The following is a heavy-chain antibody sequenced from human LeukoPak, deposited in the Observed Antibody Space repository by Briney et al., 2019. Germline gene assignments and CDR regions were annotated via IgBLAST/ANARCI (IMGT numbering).Heavy chain of an antibody. J-gene: IGHJ4*02. CDR3: AKDRGHYYTYDY. CDR1: GFTFSSYA. V-gene: IGHV3-23*01. D-gene: IGHD3-22*01. Sequence: GGSLRLSCAASGFTFSSYAMSWVRQAPGKGLEWVSVISGSGGSTYYADSVKGRFTISRDNSKSTLSLQMHSLRAEDTAVYYFAKDRGHYYTYDYWGQGTLVTVSS. CDR2: ISGSGGST.